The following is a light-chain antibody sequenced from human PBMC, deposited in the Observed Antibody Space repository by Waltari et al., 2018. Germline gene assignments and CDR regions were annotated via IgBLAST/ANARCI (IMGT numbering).Light chain of an antibody. J-gene: IGLJ2*01. CDR2: EGS. CDR3: CSYAGSSTVV. CDR1: SSDVGSYTL. V-gene: IGLV2-23*01. Sequence: QSALTQPAPVSGSPGQSITISCTGTSSDVGSYTLVSWYQQHPGKAPKLMIYEGSKRPSGVSNRFSGSKSGNTASLTISGLQAEDEADYYCCSYAGSSTVVFGGGTELTVL.